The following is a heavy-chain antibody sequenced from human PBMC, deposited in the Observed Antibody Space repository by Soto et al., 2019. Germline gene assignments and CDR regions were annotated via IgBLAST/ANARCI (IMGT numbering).Heavy chain of an antibody. CDR3: ARSRLHDGYSYGPYYFDY. Sequence: ASVKVSCKASGYTFTSYAMHWVRQAPGQRLEWMGWINAGNGNTKYSQKFQGRVTITRDTSASTAYMELSSLRSEDTAVYYCARSRLHDGYSYGPYYFDYWGQGTLVTVSS. D-gene: IGHD5-18*01. CDR2: INAGNGNT. CDR1: GYTFTSYA. V-gene: IGHV1-3*01. J-gene: IGHJ4*02.